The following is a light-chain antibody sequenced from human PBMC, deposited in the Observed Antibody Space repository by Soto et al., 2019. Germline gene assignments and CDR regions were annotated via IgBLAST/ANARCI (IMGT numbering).Light chain of an antibody. CDR3: TSWTTSTTMI. CDR1: SSDIGAYNF. V-gene: IGLV2-14*03. J-gene: IGLJ2*01. CDR2: DVN. Sequence: QSALTQPASVSGSPGQSITNSCTGTSSDIGAYNFVSWYQQHPGKAPKLMLYDVNIRPSGVSNRFSGSKSGNTASLTISGLQAEDEADYYCTSWTTSTTMIFGGGTKVTVL.